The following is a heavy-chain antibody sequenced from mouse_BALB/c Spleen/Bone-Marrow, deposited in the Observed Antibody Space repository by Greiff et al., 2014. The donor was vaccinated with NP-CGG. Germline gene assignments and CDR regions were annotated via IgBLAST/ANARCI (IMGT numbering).Heavy chain of an antibody. D-gene: IGHD1-1*01. Sequence: EVKLEESGAELVKPGASVKLSCTASGFNIKDTYIHWVKQRPEQGLEWIGRIDPANGNTKYDPKFQGKATITADTSSNTAYLQLSSLTSEDTAVYYCAIYHYGSSGFAYWGQGTLVTVSA. CDR1: GFNIKDTY. J-gene: IGHJ3*01. V-gene: IGHV14-3*02. CDR3: AIYHYGSSGFAY. CDR2: IDPANGNT.